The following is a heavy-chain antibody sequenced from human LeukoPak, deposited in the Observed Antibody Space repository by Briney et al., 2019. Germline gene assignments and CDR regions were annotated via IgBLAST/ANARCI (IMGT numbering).Heavy chain of an antibody. CDR1: GFIFTNYF. CDR2: IKHDGSEK. Sequence: GGSLRLSCAASGFIFTNYFMSWVRQAPGKGLEWVASIKHDGSEKYYVDSVRGRFTISRDNAMNSLYLQMSSLRAEDTAVYYCATDRGWRTSGYYLYYFEYWGQGTLVTFSS. CDR3: ATDRGWRTSGYYLYYFEY. J-gene: IGHJ4*02. D-gene: IGHD3-3*01. V-gene: IGHV3-7*01.